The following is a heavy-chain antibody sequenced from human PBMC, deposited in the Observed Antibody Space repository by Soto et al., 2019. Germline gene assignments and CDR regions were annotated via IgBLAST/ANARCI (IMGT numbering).Heavy chain of an antibody. V-gene: IGHV4-31*03. D-gene: IGHD6-13*01. CDR2: LYYSGST. CDR1: GVSISSGCYY. CDR3: ARWVAGAQVDY. Sequence: QVQLQESGPGLVKPSQTLSLTCTVSGVSISSGCYYWSRIRQHPGQGLEWIGYLYYSGSTYYNPSLKRRFTISVDTSKTLFSLKLTCVTAADTAVYYCARWVAGAQVDYGGQGTLVTVSS. J-gene: IGHJ4*02.